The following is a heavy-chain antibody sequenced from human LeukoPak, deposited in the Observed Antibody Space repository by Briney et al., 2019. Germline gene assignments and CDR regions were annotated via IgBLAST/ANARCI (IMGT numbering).Heavy chain of an antibody. CDR1: GGSISSSSYY. V-gene: IGHV4-39*01. D-gene: IGHD3-3*01. CDR2: IYYSGST. Sequence: SETLSLTCTVSGGSISSSSYYWGWIRQPPGKGLEWIGSIYYSGSTYYNPSLKSRVTISVDTSKNQFSLKLSSVTAADTAVYYCAREGEYYDFWSGYSRPFDYWGQGTLVTVSS. J-gene: IGHJ4*02. CDR3: AREGEYYDFWSGYSRPFDY.